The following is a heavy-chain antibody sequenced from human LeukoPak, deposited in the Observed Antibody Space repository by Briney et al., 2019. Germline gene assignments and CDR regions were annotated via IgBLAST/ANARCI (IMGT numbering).Heavy chain of an antibody. J-gene: IGHJ4*02. D-gene: IGHD6-13*01. CDR2: INHSGST. CDR3: ARRKSSSSRMLFDY. Sequence: SETLSLTCAVYGGSFSGYYWSWIRQPPGKGLEWIGEINHSGSTNYNPSLKSRVTISVDTSKNQFSLKLSSVTAADTAVYYCARRKSSSSRMLFDYWGQGTLVTVSS. V-gene: IGHV4-34*01. CDR1: GGSFSGYY.